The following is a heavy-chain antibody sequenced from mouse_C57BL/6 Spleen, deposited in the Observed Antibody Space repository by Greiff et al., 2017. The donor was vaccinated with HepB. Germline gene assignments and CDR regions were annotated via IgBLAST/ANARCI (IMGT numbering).Heavy chain of an antibody. CDR1: GYSITSGYY. Sequence: EVKLVESGPGLVKPSQSLSLTCSVTGYSITSGYYWNWIRQFPGNKLEWMGYISYDGSNNYNPSLKNRISITRDTSKNQFFLKLNSVTTEDTATYYCARDRDYGRGDYYAMDYWGQGTSVTVSS. V-gene: IGHV3-6*01. CDR3: ARDRDYGRGDYYAMDY. D-gene: IGHD1-1*01. J-gene: IGHJ4*01. CDR2: ISYDGSN.